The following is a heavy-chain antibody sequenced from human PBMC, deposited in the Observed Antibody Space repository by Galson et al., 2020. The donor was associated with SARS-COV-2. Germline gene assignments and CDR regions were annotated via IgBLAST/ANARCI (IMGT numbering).Heavy chain of an antibody. D-gene: IGHD5-18*01. CDR2: IYYSGST. V-gene: IGHV4-31*03. CDR1: GGSISSGGYY. CDR3: ASSPRLWPTYYFDY. J-gene: IGHJ4*02. Sequence: SETLSLTCTVSGGSISSGGYYWSWIRQHPGKGLEWIGYIYYSGSTYYNPSLKSRVTISVDTSKNQFSLKLSSVTAADTAVYYCASSPRLWPTYYFDYWGQGTLVTVSS.